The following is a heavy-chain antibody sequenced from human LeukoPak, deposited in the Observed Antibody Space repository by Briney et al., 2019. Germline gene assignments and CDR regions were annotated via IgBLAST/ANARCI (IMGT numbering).Heavy chain of an antibody. J-gene: IGHJ6*02. CDR1: GFTFGNHA. V-gene: IGHV3-49*04. CDR3: TRGPIHLWLYYGMDL. D-gene: IGHD5-18*01. CDR2: VRSKAYGGTT. Sequence: GGSLRPSCTASGFTFGNHAMSWVRQAPGQGLEWVGFVRSKAYGGTTEYAASVKGRFTISRDDSKSIAYLQMNSLKAEDTAVYYCTRGPIHLWLYYGMDLWGQGTTVIVSS.